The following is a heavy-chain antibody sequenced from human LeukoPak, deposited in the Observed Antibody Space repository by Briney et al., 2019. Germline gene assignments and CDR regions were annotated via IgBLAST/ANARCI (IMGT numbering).Heavy chain of an antibody. CDR1: RFSFSSYS. J-gene: IGHJ6*03. CDR3: GKDGAGGGDYYYYLDV. V-gene: IGHV3-9*01. Sequence: TGGSLTLSYAASRFSFSSYSMNWVRQAPGKCLGWVSCISLNVGSISHADSVKGRFTISKDNAKNSLYLQMNSLRAEDKALYYCGKDGAGGGDYYYYLDVWGKGTTVTISS. D-gene: IGHD3-16*01. CDR2: ISLNVGSI.